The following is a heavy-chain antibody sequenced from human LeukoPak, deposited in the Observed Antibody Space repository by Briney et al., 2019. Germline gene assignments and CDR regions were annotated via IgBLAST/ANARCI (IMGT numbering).Heavy chain of an antibody. CDR1: GGSISSYY. J-gene: IGHJ3*02. CDR3: AREPLWPRDAFDI. D-gene: IGHD5-18*01. V-gene: IGHV4-59*01. Sequence: SETLSLTCTVSGGSISSYYWSWIRQPPGKGLEWIGYIYYSGSTNYNPSLKSRVTISVDTSKNQFSLKLSSVTAADTAVYYCAREPLWPRDAFDIWGQGTMVTVSS. CDR2: IYYSGST.